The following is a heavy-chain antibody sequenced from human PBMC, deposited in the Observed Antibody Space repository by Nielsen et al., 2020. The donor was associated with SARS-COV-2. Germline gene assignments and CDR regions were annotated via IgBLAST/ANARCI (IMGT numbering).Heavy chain of an antibody. Sequence: SETLSLTCTVSGDSFSSYYWSWIRQPPGKGLEWIGYIFSSGSTNYNPSLKSRVTISVDTSKNQFSLKLSSVTAADTAVYYCARGSWSYWYFDLWGRGTLVTVSS. CDR1: GDSFSSYY. CDR3: ARGSWSYWYFDL. CDR2: IFSSGST. J-gene: IGHJ2*01. V-gene: IGHV4-59*12.